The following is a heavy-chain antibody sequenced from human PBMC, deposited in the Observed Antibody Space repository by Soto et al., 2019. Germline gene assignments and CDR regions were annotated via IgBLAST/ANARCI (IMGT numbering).Heavy chain of an antibody. CDR3: ARDGHNTNDVDH. D-gene: IGHD1-20*01. V-gene: IGHV3-7*01. J-gene: IGHJ5*02. Sequence: EVQLVESGGVLVQPGGSLRLSCVASGFTSGDYWMNWVRQAPGKGLEWVAIINKDGSEKFYLDSVKGRFTISRDNAKNSLFLQMNSLRAEDTALYYWARDGHNTNDVDHWGQGTLVTVSS. CDR1: GFTSGDYW. CDR2: INKDGSEK.